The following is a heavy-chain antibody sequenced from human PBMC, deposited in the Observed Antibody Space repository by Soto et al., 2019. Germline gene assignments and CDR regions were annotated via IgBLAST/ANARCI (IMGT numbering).Heavy chain of an antibody. CDR1: GFTFSSYA. J-gene: IGHJ2*01. Sequence: PGGSLRLSCAASGFTFSSYAMSWVRQTPGKGLEWVSGVPGDGGGTYYADSVKGRFSISRDNSKNTLFLQMNSLRVEDTAVYYCAKGGGGATGWPNWYADLWGRGTLVTV. V-gene: IGHV3-23*01. CDR3: AKGGGGATGWPNWYADL. D-gene: IGHD6-19*01. CDR2: VPGDGGGT.